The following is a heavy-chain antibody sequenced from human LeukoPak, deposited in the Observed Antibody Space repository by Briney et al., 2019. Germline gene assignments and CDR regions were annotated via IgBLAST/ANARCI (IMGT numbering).Heavy chain of an antibody. V-gene: IGHV3-74*01. CDR3: YGGNAEQ. J-gene: IGHJ1*01. CDR2: INTDGSST. D-gene: IGHD4-23*01. CDR1: RFMFSIYA. Sequence: PGGSLRLSCAASRFMFSIYAMSWVRQAPGKGLVWVSGINTDGSSTNYADSVKGRFTISRDNAKNTLYLQMNSLRVEDMAVYYCYGGNAEQWGQGTLVTVSS.